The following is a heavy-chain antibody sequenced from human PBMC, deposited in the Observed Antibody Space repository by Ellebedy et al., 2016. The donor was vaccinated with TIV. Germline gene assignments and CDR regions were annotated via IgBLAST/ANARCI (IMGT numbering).Heavy chain of an antibody. CDR3: ARAGEYCDFPQNCYAMDV. CDR2: IKSNTVGETR. J-gene: IGHJ6*02. Sequence: PGGSLRLSCAASGFTFTDAWMTWVRQGPGKGLEWVGRIKSNTVGETRDYAAPVKGRFTISMDDSKRTLFLQMNSLNAEDTAVYYCARAGEYCDFPQNCYAMDVWGQGTTVTVS. D-gene: IGHD2/OR15-2a*01. CDR1: GFTFTDAW. V-gene: IGHV3-15*01.